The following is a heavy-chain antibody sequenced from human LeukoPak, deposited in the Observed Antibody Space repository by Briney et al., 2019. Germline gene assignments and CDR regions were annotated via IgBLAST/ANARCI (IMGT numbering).Heavy chain of an antibody. Sequence: GGSLRLSCAASGFTFSSYGMHWVRQAPGKGLEWVAFIRYDGSNRYYADSVKGRFTISRDNSKNTLYLQMNSLRAEDTAVYYCAKESTIFGVVIKAALDYWGQGTLVTVSS. V-gene: IGHV3-30*02. D-gene: IGHD3-3*01. CDR1: GFTFSSYG. CDR3: AKESTIFGVVIKAALDY. J-gene: IGHJ4*02. CDR2: IRYDGSNR.